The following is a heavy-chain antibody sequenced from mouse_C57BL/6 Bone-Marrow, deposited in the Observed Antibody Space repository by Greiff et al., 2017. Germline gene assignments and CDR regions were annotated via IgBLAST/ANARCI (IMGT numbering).Heavy chain of an antibody. D-gene: IGHD1-1*01. V-gene: IGHV1-55*01. CDR3: ARSEYYGSRWAIDY. CDR2: IYPGSGST. J-gene: IGHJ4*01. Sequence: QVQLQQPGAELVKPGASVKMSCKASGYTFNSYWITWVKQRPGQGLEWIGDIYPGSGSTNYNEKFKSKATLTVDTSSSTAYMQLSSLTSEDSAVYYCARSEYYGSRWAIDYWGQVTSVTVSS. CDR1: GYTFNSYW.